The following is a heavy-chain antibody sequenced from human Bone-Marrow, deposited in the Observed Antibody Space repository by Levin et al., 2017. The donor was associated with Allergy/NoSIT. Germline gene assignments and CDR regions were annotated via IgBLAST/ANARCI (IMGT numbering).Heavy chain of an antibody. J-gene: IGHJ5*02. Sequence: ASVKVSCKASGYTFTGYYMHWVRQAPGQGLEWMGWINPNSGGTNYAQKFQGRVTMTRDTSISTAYMELSRLRSDDTAVYYCARGQYSSGWYVRWFDPWGQGTLVTVSS. CDR1: GYTFTGYY. CDR2: INPNSGGT. D-gene: IGHD6-19*01. V-gene: IGHV1-2*02. CDR3: ARGQYSSGWYVRWFDP.